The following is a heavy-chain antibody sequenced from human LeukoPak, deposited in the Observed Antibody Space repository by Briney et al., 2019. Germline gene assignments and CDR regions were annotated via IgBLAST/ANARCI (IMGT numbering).Heavy chain of an antibody. CDR2: FDPADGET. CDR3: ATYDSSGYMDF. CDR1: GYSLTELS. D-gene: IGHD3-22*01. J-gene: IGHJ4*02. Sequence: GASVKVSCKVSGYSLTELSIQWVRQAPGKGPEWMGGFDPADGETIYAQNFQGRLTTTEDTSIDTAYMELSSLRSEDTAVYFCATYDSSGYMDFWGQGTLVTVSS. V-gene: IGHV1-24*01.